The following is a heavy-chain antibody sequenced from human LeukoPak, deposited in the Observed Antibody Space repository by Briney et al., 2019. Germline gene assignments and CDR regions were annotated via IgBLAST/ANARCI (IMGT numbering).Heavy chain of an antibody. J-gene: IGHJ4*02. CDR3: AGGIAARPRIFDY. D-gene: IGHD6-6*01. V-gene: IGHV3-66*02. CDR2: IYSGGST. Sequence: GGSLRLSCAASGFTVSSNYMSWVRQAPGKGLEWVSVIYSGGSTYYADSVKGRFTISRDNSKNTLYLQMNSLRAEDTAVYYCAGGIAARPRIFDYWGQGPLVTVPS. CDR1: GFTVSSNY.